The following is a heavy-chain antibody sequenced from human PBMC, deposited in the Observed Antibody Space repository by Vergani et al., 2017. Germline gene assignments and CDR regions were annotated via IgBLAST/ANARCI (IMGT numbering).Heavy chain of an antibody. CDR2: IKSDGSIT. V-gene: IGHV3-74*03. D-gene: IGHD3-3*01. Sequence: DVHLAESGGGFFQPGGSLRLSCSASGFSFNSYWMPWVRQVPGKGLLWVSRIKSDGSITAYADSVKGRFTISRDNAQNTLYLQMNSLSPDDTAVYYCVGGGRGDHGDFWSRLGPWGQGTRVIVSS. J-gene: IGHJ5*02. CDR3: VGGGRGDHGDFWSRLGP. CDR1: GFSFNSYW.